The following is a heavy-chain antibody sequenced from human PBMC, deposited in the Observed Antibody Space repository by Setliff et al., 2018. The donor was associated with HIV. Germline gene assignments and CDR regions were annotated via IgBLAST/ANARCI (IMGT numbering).Heavy chain of an antibody. D-gene: IGHD3-22*01. J-gene: IGHJ3*02. CDR2: IRRSGDST. V-gene: IGHV3-23*01. Sequence: GGSLRLSCAASGFTFSSYGMHWVRQAPGKGLEWVSGIRRSGDSTDYAESVKGRFTISRDNAKNTIYLQMNSLRVEDTAVYYCAKDKGRRDYDSSGYYFPDAFDIWGQGTKVTVSS. CDR3: AKDKGRRDYDSSGYYFPDAFDI. CDR1: GFTFSSYG.